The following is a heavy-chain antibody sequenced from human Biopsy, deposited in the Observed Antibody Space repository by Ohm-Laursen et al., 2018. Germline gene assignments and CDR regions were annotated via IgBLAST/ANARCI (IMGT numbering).Heavy chain of an antibody. J-gene: IGHJ6*02. Sequence: TLSLTCTVSSASINLYYWGWIRQSPGKGLEWIGYINHSGHTNYNPSLKSRLTMSVDTSKNQFSLKLTSVTAVDTAVYYCARDRIAYCTATSCDNFGLDVWGQGTTVTVSS. D-gene: IGHD2-8*02. CDR1: SASINLYY. V-gene: IGHV4-59*01. CDR2: INHSGHT. CDR3: ARDRIAYCTATSCDNFGLDV.